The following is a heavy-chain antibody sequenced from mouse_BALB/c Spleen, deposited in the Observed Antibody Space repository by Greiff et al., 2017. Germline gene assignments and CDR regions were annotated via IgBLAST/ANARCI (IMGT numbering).Heavy chain of an antibody. CDR2: ISTYYGNT. CDR1: GYTFTDYA. J-gene: IGHJ3*01. Sequence: QVQLQQSGPELVRPGVSVKISCKGSGYTFTDYAMHWVKQSHAKSLEWIGVISTYYGNTNYNQKFKGKATMTVDKSSSTAYMELARLTSEDSAIYYCAREGYYYGSSDPVFAYWGQGTLVTVSA. CDR3: AREGYYYGSSDPVFAY. V-gene: IGHV1-67*01. D-gene: IGHD1-1*01.